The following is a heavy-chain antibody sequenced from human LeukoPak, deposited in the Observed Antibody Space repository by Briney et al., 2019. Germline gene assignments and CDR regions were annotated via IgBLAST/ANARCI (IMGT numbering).Heavy chain of an antibody. CDR3: AKTHLVHGPYCSSTSCYGSGMDV. Sequence: GGSLRLSCAASGFTFSSYGMHWVRQAPGKGLEWVAVISYDGSNKYYADSVKGRFTISRDNSKNTLYLRMNSLRAEDTAVYYCAKTHLVHGPYCSSTSCYGSGMDVWGQGTTVTVSS. CDR1: GFTFSSYG. D-gene: IGHD2-2*01. CDR2: ISYDGSNK. J-gene: IGHJ6*02. V-gene: IGHV3-30*18.